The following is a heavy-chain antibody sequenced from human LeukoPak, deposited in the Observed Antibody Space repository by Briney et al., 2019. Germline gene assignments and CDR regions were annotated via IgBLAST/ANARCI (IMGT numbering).Heavy chain of an antibody. V-gene: IGHV4-39*07. CDR3: ARVACSGITCYYFDY. CDR2: IYYSGGT. CDR1: GDSIRSSSYY. Sequence: SETLSLTCTVSGDSIRSSSYYWGWIRQPPGKGLEWLGSIYYSGGTYYNPSLKSRVTIPVDTPKNQFSLKLRSVTAADTAVFYCARVACSGITCYYFDYWGQGTLVTVSS. J-gene: IGHJ4*02. D-gene: IGHD2-15*01.